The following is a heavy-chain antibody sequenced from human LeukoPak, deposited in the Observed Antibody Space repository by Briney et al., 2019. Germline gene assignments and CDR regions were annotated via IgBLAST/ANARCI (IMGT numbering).Heavy chain of an antibody. Sequence: PSGTLSLTCAVSGGSISSSNWWSWVRQPPGKGLEWIGEIYHSGSTNYNPSLKSRVTISVDKSKNQFSLKLSSVTAADTAVYYCASLSSSSDTQAFDIWGQGTMVTVSS. J-gene: IGHJ3*02. D-gene: IGHD6-6*01. V-gene: IGHV4-4*02. CDR2: IYHSGST. CDR3: ASLSSSSDTQAFDI. CDR1: GGSISSSNW.